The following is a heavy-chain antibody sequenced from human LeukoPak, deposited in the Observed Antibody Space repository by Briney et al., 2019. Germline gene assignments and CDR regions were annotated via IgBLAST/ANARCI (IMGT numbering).Heavy chain of an antibody. V-gene: IGHV1-2*02. CDR1: GYTFTGYY. CDR2: INPNSGGT. J-gene: IGHJ4*02. D-gene: IGHD6-13*01. Sequence: ASVKVSCKASGYTFTGYYMHWVRQAPGQGLEWMGWINPNSGGTNYAQKFQGRVTMTTDTSTSTAYMELRSLRSDDTAVYYCARGEAAGTPGYFDYWGQGTLVTVSS. CDR3: ARGEAAGTPGYFDY.